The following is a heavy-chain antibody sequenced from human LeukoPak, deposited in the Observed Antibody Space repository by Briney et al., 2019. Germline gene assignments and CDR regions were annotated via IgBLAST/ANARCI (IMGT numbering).Heavy chain of an antibody. D-gene: IGHD1-7*01. V-gene: IGHV3-23*01. CDR2: ISGSGGST. CDR3: ARDRRYNWNYDLTYYYYYYYMDV. J-gene: IGHJ6*03. CDR1: GFTFSSYG. Sequence: GGSLRLSCAASGFTFSSYGMSWVRQAPGKGLEWVSAISGSGGSTYYADSVKGRFTISRDNAKNSLYLQMNSLRAEDTAVYYCARDRRYNWNYDLTYYYYYYYMDVWGKGTTVTVSS.